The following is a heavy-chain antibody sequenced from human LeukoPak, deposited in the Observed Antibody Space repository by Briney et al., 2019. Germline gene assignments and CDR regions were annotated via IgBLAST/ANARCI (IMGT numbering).Heavy chain of an antibody. CDR2: ISGSGGTT. CDR3: AKANWGGDYYFYYGLDV. V-gene: IGHV3-23*01. J-gene: IGHJ6*02. Sequence: GASLRLSCAASGFTFNTYAMSWVRQAPGKGLEWVSVISGSGGTTYYADSVKGRFTISGDSSKNTLYLQMNSLRADDTAVYYCAKANWGGDYYFYYGLDVWGQGTMVTVSS. CDR1: GFTFNTYA. D-gene: IGHD7-27*01.